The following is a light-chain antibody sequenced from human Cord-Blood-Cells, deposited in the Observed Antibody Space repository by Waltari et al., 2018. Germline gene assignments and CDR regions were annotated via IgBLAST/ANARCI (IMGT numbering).Light chain of an antibody. CDR3: SSYTSSSRV. CDR2: DVS. Sequence: QSALTQPASVSGSPGQSITLPCTGTSSDVGGYNYVSWYQQHPGKAPKLMIYDVSNRPSGVSNRFSGSKSGNTASLTISGLQAEDEADYYCSSYTSSSRVFGGGTKLTVL. CDR1: SSDVGGYNY. V-gene: IGLV2-14*01. J-gene: IGLJ2*01.